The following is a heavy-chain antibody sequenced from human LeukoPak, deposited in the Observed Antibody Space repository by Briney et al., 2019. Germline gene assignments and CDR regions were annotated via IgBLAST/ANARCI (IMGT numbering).Heavy chain of an antibody. CDR2: LSGGGGST. V-gene: IGHV3-23*01. CDR3: ARDQYDTWSRRGNFDS. D-gene: IGHD3-3*01. CDR1: GFTFSTYV. J-gene: IGHJ4*02. Sequence: GGSLRLSCAASGFTFSTYVMSWVRRVQGKGLEWVSALSGGGGSTYYADSVKGRFTISRDNSKNTLYLEMSSLRAEDTAVFYCARDQYDTWSRRGNFDSWGQGTLVIVSS.